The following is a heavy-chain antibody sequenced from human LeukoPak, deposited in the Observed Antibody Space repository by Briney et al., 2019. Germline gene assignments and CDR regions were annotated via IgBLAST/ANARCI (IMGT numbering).Heavy chain of an antibody. J-gene: IGHJ4*02. CDR2: ISSSSSTI. D-gene: IGHD1-7*01. V-gene: IGHV3-48*04. CDR1: GFTFSSYS. Sequence: PGGSLRLSCAASGFTFSSYSMNWVRQAPGKGLEWVSYISSSSSTIYYADSVKGRFTISRDNAKNLLYLQMNSLRAEDTAVYYCARDPGGDWNYENWGQGTLVTVSS. CDR3: ARDPGGDWNYEN.